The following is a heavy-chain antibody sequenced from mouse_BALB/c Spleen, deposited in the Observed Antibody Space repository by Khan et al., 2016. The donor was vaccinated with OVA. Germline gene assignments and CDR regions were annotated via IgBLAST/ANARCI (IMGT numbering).Heavy chain of an antibody. Sequence: QIQLVQSGPELKKPGETVKISCKAFGYTFKDYVMNWVKQSPGEGLKWMGWMNTYTGEPTYADDFEGRFAFSLDTSATTAYLQISSLKDEDTAKYFCVRFHWGYWGQGTALTVSS. V-gene: IGHV9-3-1*01. J-gene: IGHJ2*01. CDR2: MNTYTGEP. CDR1: GYTFKDYV. D-gene: IGHD4-1*01. CDR3: VRFHWGY.